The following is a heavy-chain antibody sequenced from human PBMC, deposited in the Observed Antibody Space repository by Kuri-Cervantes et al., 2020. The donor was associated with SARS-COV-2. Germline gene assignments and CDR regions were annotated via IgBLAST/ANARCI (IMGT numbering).Heavy chain of an antibody. CDR1: GGSISSGSYY. CDR2: IYTSGST. D-gene: IGHD2-21*02. CDR3: ARDTGYCGGDCSAFDI. V-gene: IGHV4-61*02. Sequence: SETLSLTCTASGGSISSGSYYWSWIRQPAGKGLEWIGRIYTSGSTNYNPSLKSRVTISVDKSKNQFSLKLSSVTAADTAVYYCARDTGYCGGDCSAFDIWGQGTMVTVSS. J-gene: IGHJ3*02.